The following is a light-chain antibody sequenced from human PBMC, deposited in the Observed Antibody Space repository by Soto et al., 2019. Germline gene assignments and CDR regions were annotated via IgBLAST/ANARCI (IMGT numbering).Light chain of an antibody. CDR2: GAS. CDR3: QQYGSSPPIT. J-gene: IGKJ5*01. Sequence: EIVMTQSPATLSVSPGERATLSCRASQSVGSKLAWYQQKPGQAPRLLMYGASNRAPGIPDRFSGSGSGTDFTLTISRLEPEDFAVYYCQQYGSSPPITFGQGTRLEIK. CDR1: QSVGSK. V-gene: IGKV3-20*01.